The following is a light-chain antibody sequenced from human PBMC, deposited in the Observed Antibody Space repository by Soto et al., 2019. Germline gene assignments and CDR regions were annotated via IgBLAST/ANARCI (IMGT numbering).Light chain of an antibody. CDR3: QQYNSYSWT. CDR2: DAS. Sequence: IQMTQSPSTLSASVGDRVTITCRASQSISSWLAWYQQKPGKAPKLLIYDASSLESGVPSRFSGSGSGTEFTLTICSLQPDDFATYYCQQYNSYSWTFGQGTKVDIK. CDR1: QSISSW. J-gene: IGKJ1*01. V-gene: IGKV1-5*01.